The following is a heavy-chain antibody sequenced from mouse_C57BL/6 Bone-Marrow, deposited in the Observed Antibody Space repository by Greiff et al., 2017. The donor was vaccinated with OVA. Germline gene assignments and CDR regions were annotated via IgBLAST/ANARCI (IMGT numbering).Heavy chain of an antibody. CDR1: GYSFTDYN. Sequence: EVQLQQSGPELVKPGASVKISCKASGYSFTDYNMNWVKQSNGKSLEWIGVINPNYGTTSYNQKFKGKATLTVDQSSSTAYMQLNSLTAEDSAIYYCAGAYYRNRWYFDVWGTGTTVTVSS. J-gene: IGHJ1*03. CDR3: AGAYYRNRWYFDV. D-gene: IGHD2-5*01. V-gene: IGHV1-39*01. CDR2: INPNYGTT.